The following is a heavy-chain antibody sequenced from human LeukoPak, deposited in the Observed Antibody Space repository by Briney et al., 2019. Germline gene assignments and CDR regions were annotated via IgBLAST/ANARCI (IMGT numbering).Heavy chain of an antibody. CDR1: GGSISSYY. Sequence: PSETLSLTCTVSGGSISSYYWSWIRQPPGKGLEWIGYIYYSGSTNYNPSLKSRVTISVDTSKNQFSLKLGSVTAADTAVYYCARGIGYFDWLLHNYYYYYGMDVWGQGTTVTVSS. D-gene: IGHD3-9*01. CDR2: IYYSGST. CDR3: ARGIGYFDWLLHNYYYYYGMDV. V-gene: IGHV4-59*01. J-gene: IGHJ6*02.